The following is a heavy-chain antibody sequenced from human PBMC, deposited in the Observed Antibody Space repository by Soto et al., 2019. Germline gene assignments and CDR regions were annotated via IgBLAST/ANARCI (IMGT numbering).Heavy chain of an antibody. CDR1: GFSLTSSDIS. J-gene: IGHJ4*02. V-gene: IGHV2-70*13. Sequence: SGPPLVTPTQTLTLTFTFSGFSLTSSDISVTWIRQPPGKTLEWIALIGWRDVQHYNSCLKTRVTLSKDTSKNQVVLTLANVEPLDTGTYYCARMIRAGTFDWTHTDHWGQGTRVTGSS. CDR2: IGWRDVQ. CDR3: ARMIRAGTFDWTHTDH. D-gene: IGHD3-9*01.